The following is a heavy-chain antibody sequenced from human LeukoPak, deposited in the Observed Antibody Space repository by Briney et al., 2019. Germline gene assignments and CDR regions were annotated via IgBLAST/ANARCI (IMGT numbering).Heavy chain of an antibody. CDR2: ISGSSSYI. CDR3: ARGHSSGYYLKY. J-gene: IGHJ4*02. D-gene: IGHD3-22*01. V-gene: IGHV3-21*06. Sequence: GGSLRLSCAASGSTFSIYAMSWVRQAPGKGLEWVSSISGSSSYIEYADSVKGRFTISSDNAKNSLYLQMNSLTAEDTAVYYCARGHSSGYYLKYWGQGTLVTVSS. CDR1: GSTFSIYA.